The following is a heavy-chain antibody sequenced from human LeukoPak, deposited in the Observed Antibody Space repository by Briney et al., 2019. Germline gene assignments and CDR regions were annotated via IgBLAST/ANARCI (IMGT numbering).Heavy chain of an antibody. V-gene: IGHV3-48*01. D-gene: IGHD3-16*01. Sequence: EGSLRLSCAASDFTFSSYSMNWVRQAPGKGLEWVSYISSSSGTIYYADSVKGRFTISRDNAKNSLYLQMNSLRAEDTAVYYCAKDWGRLGPFDYWGQGTLVTVSS. CDR1: DFTFSSYS. J-gene: IGHJ4*02. CDR3: AKDWGRLGPFDY. CDR2: ISSSSGTI.